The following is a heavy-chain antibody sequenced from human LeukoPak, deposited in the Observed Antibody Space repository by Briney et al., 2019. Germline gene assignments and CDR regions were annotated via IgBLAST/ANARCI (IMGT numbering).Heavy chain of an antibody. J-gene: IGHJ4*02. CDR3: ARALGTVTFDY. CDR1: GGSFSGYY. V-gene: IGHV4-34*01. Sequence: SETLSLTCAVYGGSFSGYYWSWIRQPPGKGLEWIGEINHSGSTNYNPSLKSRVTISVDTSKNQFSLELSSVTAADTAVYYCARALGTVTFDYWGQGTLVTVSS. D-gene: IGHD4-17*01. CDR2: INHSGST.